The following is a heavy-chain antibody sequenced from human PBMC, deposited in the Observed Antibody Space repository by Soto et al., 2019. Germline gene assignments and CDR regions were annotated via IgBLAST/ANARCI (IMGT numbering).Heavy chain of an antibody. CDR1: GYSFTSHY. V-gene: IGHV1-46*03. J-gene: IGHJ4*02. CDR2: INPSGGST. D-gene: IGHD6-19*01. CDR3: ARASVSGRRFDY. Sequence: VASVRVSCKASGYSFTSHYIHWVRQAPGQGLEWMGVINPSGGSTTYAQKFQGRVTMTRDTSTTTFYMELSSLTSEDTAVYYCARASVSGRRFDYWGEGTLVTVSS.